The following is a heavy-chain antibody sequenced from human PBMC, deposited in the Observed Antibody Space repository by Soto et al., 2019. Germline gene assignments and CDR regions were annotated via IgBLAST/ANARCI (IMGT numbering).Heavy chain of an antibody. Sequence: GESLKISCKGSGYSFTSYWIGWVRQMPGKGLEWMGIIYPGDSDTRYSPSFQGQVTISADKSISTAYLQWSSLKASDTAMYYCASRGALGGYDPLFDYWGQGTLVTVSS. J-gene: IGHJ4*02. D-gene: IGHD5-12*01. V-gene: IGHV5-51*01. CDR3: ASRGALGGYDPLFDY. CDR2: IYPGDSDT. CDR1: GYSFTSYW.